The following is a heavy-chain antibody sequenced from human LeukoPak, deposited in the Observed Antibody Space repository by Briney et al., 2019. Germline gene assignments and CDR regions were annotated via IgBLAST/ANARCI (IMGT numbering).Heavy chain of an antibody. CDR1: GYTFTDYP. Sequence: ASGKVSCKASGYTFTDYPMNWVRQAPGQGLEWRGWINTDTGNPTYAQGFTGHYVFSLDTSVSTAYLQIISLKAEDTAVYYCARAGLTGSKVAFDVWGQGTMVTVSS. D-gene: IGHD1-20*01. J-gene: IGHJ3*01. CDR3: ARAGLTGSKVAFDV. V-gene: IGHV7-4-1*02. CDR2: INTDTGNP.